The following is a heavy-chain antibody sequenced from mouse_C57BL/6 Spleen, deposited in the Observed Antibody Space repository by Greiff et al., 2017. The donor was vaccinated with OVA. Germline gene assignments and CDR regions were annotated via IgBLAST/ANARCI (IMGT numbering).Heavy chain of an antibody. CDR2: INPNNGGT. Sequence: EVQLQQSGPELVKPGASVKIPCKASGYTFTDYNMDWVKQSHGKSLEWIGDINPNNGGTIYNQKFKGKATLTVDKSSSTAYMELRSLTSEDTAVYYGARREDPLRDYYAMDYWGQGTSVTVSS. V-gene: IGHV1-18*01. J-gene: IGHJ4*01. D-gene: IGHD1-1*01. CDR1: GYTFTDYN. CDR3: ARREDPLRDYYAMDY.